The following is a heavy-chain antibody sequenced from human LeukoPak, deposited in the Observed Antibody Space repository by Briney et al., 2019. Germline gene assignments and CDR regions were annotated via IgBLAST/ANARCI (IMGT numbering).Heavy chain of an antibody. CDR1: GFTFSNYA. V-gene: IGHV3-30*04. CDR3: AREPIAAAGKALDY. CDR2: ISYDGSNK. J-gene: IGHJ4*02. Sequence: PGGSLRLSCAASGFTFSNYAMHWVRQAPGKGLEWVAVISYDGSNKYYADSVKGRFTISRDNSKNTLYLQMNSLRAEDTAVYYCAREPIAAAGKALDYWGQGTLVTVSS. D-gene: IGHD6-13*01.